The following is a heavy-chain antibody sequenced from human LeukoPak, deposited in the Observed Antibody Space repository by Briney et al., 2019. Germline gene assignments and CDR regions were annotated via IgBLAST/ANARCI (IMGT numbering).Heavy chain of an antibody. CDR2: ISNDGNTI. J-gene: IGHJ5*02. CDR1: GFTFSSYD. V-gene: IGHV3-48*03. CDR3: ARVSVLQGDNWFDP. Sequence: PGGSLRLSCVACGFTFSSYDMTWVRQAPGKGLEWVSYISNDGNTIYYADSVKGRFTISRDNAKNSLYLQMNSLRAEDTAVYYCARVSVLQGDNWFDPWGQGTLVTVSS. D-gene: IGHD5-24*01.